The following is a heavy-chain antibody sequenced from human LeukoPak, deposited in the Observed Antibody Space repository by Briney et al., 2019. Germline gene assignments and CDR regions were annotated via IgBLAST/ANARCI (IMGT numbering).Heavy chain of an antibody. J-gene: IGHJ4*01. CDR3: ARGAQLWGGEFDY. V-gene: IGHV1-2*04. D-gene: IGHD5-18*01. CDR1: GYTFTGYY. Sequence: GASVKVSRKASGYTFTGYYMHWVRQAPGQGLERMGWINPNSGGTNYAQKFQGWVTMTRDTSISTAYMELSRLRSDDTAVYYCARGAQLWGGEFDYWGQEPWSPSPQ. CDR2: INPNSGGT.